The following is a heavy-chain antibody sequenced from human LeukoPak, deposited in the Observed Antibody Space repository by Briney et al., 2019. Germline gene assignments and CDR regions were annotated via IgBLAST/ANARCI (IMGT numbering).Heavy chain of an antibody. V-gene: IGHV3-64*01. CDR2: ISSDGGST. D-gene: IGHD6-25*01. Sequence: PGGSLRLSCAASGFIFSNYAMHWVRQAPGKGLEYVSGISSDGGSTYYANSVKGRFIISRDNAKNTLYLQMNSLRAEDTAVYYCARRSAAKDAFDFWGQGTMVTVSS. J-gene: IGHJ3*01. CDR3: ARRSAAKDAFDF. CDR1: GFIFSNYA.